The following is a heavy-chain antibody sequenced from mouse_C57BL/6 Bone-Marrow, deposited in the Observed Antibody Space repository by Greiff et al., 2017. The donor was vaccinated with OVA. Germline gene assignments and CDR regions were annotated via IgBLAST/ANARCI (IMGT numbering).Heavy chain of an antibody. CDR2: INPNNGGT. CDR1: GYTFTDYN. Sequence: VQLKESGPELVKPGASVKISCKASGYTFTDYNMDWVKQSHGKSLEWIGDINPNNGGTIYNQKFKGKATLTVDKSSSTAYMELRSLTSEDTAVYYCARWDNDYLDDWGQGTTLTVSS. J-gene: IGHJ2*01. CDR3: ARWDNDYLDD. V-gene: IGHV1-18*01. D-gene: IGHD3-3*01.